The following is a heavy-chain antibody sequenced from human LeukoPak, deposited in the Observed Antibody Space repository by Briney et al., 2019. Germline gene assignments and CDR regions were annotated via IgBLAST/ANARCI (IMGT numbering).Heavy chain of an antibody. J-gene: IGHJ4*02. D-gene: IGHD4-17*01. CDR2: INTNTGNP. CDR3: ARGPSNYGDYRFDY. V-gene: IGHV7-4-1*02. CDR1: GGTFSSYA. Sequence: ASVKVSCKASGGTFSSYAMNWVRQAPGQGLEWMGWINTNTGNPTYAQGFTGRFVFSLDTSVSTAYLQISSLKAEDTAVYYCARGPSNYGDYRFDYWGQGTLVTVSS.